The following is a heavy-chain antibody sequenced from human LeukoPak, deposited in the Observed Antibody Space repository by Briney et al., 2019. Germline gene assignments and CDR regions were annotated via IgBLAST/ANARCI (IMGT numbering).Heavy chain of an antibody. V-gene: IGHV3-33*01. Sequence: GGSLRLSCAASGFTLSSYGMHWVRQAPGKGLEWVAVIWYDGSNKYYADSVKGRFTISRDNSKNTLYLQMNSLRAEDTAVYYCARDRRYVYYYYGMDVWGQGTTVTVSS. CDR1: GFTLSSYG. CDR2: IWYDGSNK. J-gene: IGHJ6*02. D-gene: IGHD5-12*01. CDR3: ARDRRYVYYYYGMDV.